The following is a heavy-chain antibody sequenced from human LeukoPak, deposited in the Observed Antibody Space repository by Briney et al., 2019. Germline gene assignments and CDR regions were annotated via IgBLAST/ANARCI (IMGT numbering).Heavy chain of an antibody. CDR2: SNSDGITT. Sequence: GGSLRLSCAASGFIFNTYWMHWVRQAPGRGLVWVSRSNSDGITTSYADSVKGRFAISRDNDKNTLYLQMNSLRAEDTAVYYCARGRYYFEYWGQGILVTVSS. CDR1: GFIFNTYW. V-gene: IGHV3-74*01. CDR3: ARGRYYFEY. J-gene: IGHJ4*02.